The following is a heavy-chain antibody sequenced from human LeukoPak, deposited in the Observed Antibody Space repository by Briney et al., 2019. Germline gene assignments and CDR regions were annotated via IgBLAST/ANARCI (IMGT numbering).Heavy chain of an antibody. J-gene: IGHJ4*02. Sequence: HSGGSLRLSCAASGFTFSNYGVHWVRQAPGKGLEWVAVIWYDGSNNYYADSVKGRFTISRDNSKNTLYLQMTSLRAEDTAVYYCAKPRVYDILTPVQYWGQGTLVTVSS. V-gene: IGHV3-33*06. CDR1: GFTFSNYG. CDR3: AKPRVYDILTPVQY. D-gene: IGHD3-9*01. CDR2: IWYDGSNN.